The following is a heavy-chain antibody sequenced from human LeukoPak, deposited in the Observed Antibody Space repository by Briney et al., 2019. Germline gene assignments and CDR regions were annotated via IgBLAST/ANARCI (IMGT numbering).Heavy chain of an antibody. CDR1: GFTFSSYS. Sequence: GSLRLSCAASGFTFSSYSMNWVRQAPGKGLEWVSSISSSSSYIYYADSVKGRFTISRDNAKNLLYLQMNSLRAEDTAVYYCARGPPSGRSSTSCYLNYWGQGTLVTVSS. CDR3: ARGPPSGRSSTSCYLNY. J-gene: IGHJ4*02. D-gene: IGHD2-2*01. V-gene: IGHV3-21*01. CDR2: ISSSSSYI.